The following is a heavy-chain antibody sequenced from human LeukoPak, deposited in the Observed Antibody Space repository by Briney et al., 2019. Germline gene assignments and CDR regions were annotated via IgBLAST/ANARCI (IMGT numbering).Heavy chain of an antibody. V-gene: IGHV3-48*03. CDR2: ISSSGSTI. CDR1: GFTFSSYE. D-gene: IGHD3-22*01. Sequence: GGSLRLSCAASGFTFSSYEMNWVRQAPGKGLDSVSYISSSGSTIYYADSVKGRFTISRDNAKNSLYLQMNSLRAEDTAVYYCASIGSSGYYRPFDYWGQGTLVTVSS. J-gene: IGHJ4*02. CDR3: ASIGSSGYYRPFDY.